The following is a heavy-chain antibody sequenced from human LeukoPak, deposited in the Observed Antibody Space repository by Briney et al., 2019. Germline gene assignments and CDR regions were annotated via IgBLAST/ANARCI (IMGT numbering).Heavy chain of an antibody. V-gene: IGHV7-4-1*02. Sequence: GASVKVSCKASGYTFTSYAMNWVRQAPGQGLEWMGWINTNTGNPTYAQGFTGRFVFSLDTSVSTAYLQISSLKAEDTAVYYCARDSKWFINDYYYGMDVWGQGTTVTVSS. CDR2: INTNTGNP. CDR1: GYTFTSYA. CDR3: ARDSKWFINDYYYGMDV. D-gene: IGHD3-22*01. J-gene: IGHJ6*02.